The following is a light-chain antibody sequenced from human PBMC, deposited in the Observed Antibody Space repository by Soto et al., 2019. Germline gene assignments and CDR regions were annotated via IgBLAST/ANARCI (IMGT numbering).Light chain of an antibody. CDR1: QSVSSN. J-gene: IGKJ4*02. V-gene: IGKV3-15*01. CDR3: KQRSNWPLT. Sequence: EIVMPQSPATLPVSPGESAPLSGRASQSVSSNLAWYQQKPGQAHRLLIYGASTRATGIPARFSGSGSGTEFTLTISRLEPEEFAVYYCKQRSNWPLTVGGGTKVDIK. CDR2: GAS.